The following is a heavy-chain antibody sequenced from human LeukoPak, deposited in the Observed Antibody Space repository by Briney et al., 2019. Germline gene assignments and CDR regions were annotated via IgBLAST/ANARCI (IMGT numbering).Heavy chain of an antibody. D-gene: IGHD6-19*01. J-gene: IGHJ4*02. CDR2: ISGSGGST. CDR3: ANGASAGYYAAVAAPPNDY. Sequence: PGGSLRLSCAASGLPFSSYAMSWVRQAPGKGLEWVSAISGSGGSTYYADSVKGRFTISRDDSKNTLYLQMNSLRAEDTAVYYCANGASAGYYAAVAAPPNDYWGQGTLVTVSS. CDR1: GLPFSSYA. V-gene: IGHV3-23*01.